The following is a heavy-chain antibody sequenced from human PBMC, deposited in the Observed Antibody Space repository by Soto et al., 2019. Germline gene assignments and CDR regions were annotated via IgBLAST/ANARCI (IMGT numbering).Heavy chain of an antibody. CDR1: GFTFSSYA. CDR3: AKDFRTYSSGEYYFDY. Sequence: GGSLRLSCAASGFTFSSYAMSWVRQAPGKGLEWVSAISGSGGSTYYADSVKGRFTISRDNSKNTLYLQMNSLRAEDTAVYYCAKDFRTYSSGEYYFDYWGQGTLVTVSS. CDR2: ISGSGGST. V-gene: IGHV3-23*01. D-gene: IGHD6-19*01. J-gene: IGHJ4*02.